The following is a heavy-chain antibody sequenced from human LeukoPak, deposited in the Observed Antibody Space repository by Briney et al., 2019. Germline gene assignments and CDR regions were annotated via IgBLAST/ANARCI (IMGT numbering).Heavy chain of an antibody. CDR1: GGSISSGDYY. CDR2: MYYSGST. J-gene: IGHJ5*02. D-gene: IGHD3-22*01. V-gene: IGHV4-30-4*01. Sequence: SETLSLTCTVSGGSISSGDYYWSWTRQPPGKGLEWIGYMYYSGSTYYNPPLKSRVVISVDTSKNQFSLKLSSVTAADTAVYYCARPYYYDSRIDPWGQGTLVTVSS. CDR3: ARPYYYDSRIDP.